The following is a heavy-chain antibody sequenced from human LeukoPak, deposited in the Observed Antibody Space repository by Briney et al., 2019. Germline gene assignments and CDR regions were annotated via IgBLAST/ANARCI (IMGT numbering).Heavy chain of an antibody. CDR1: GYTFTGYY. Sequence: ASVKVSCKASGYTFTGYYMHWVRQAPGQGLKWMGWINPNSGGTNYAQKFQGWVTMTRDTSISTAYMELSRLRSDDTAVYYCAREFRLSSSLTNGMDVWGQGTTVTVSS. V-gene: IGHV1-2*04. D-gene: IGHD6-13*01. CDR2: INPNSGGT. J-gene: IGHJ6*02. CDR3: AREFRLSSSLTNGMDV.